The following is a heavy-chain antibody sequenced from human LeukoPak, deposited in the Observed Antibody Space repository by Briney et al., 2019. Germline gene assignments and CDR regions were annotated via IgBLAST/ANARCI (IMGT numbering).Heavy chain of an antibody. J-gene: IGHJ2*01. CDR2: IYYSGST. V-gene: IGHV4-61*08. Sequence: SETLSLTCTVSGGSISSSDYYWGWIRQPPGKGLEWIGYIYYSGSTSYNPSLRSRVTISVDTSKNQFSLKLSSVTAADTAVYYCATDGNFDLWGRGTLVTVSS. D-gene: IGHD1-26*01. CDR3: ATDGNFDL. CDR1: GGSISSSDYY.